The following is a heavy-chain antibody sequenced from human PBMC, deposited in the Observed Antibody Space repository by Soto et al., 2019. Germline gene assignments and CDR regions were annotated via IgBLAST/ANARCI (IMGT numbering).Heavy chain of an antibody. CDR3: ARDGVAAGLYLDN. CDR1: GFVFRSYW. CDR2: INQDGSEK. D-gene: IGHD2-15*01. Sequence: EVQLVESGGGLVQPGGSLRLSCAASGFVFRSYWMSWVRQAPGKGLEWVANINQDGSEKYYVDSVRGRFIISRDNAENSLYLQMNSLRAEVTALYYCARDGVAAGLYLDNWGQGTLVTVSS. V-gene: IGHV3-7*01. J-gene: IGHJ4*02.